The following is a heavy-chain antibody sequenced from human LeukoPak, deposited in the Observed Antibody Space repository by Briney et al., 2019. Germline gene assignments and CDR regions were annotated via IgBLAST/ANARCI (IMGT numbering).Heavy chain of an antibody. Sequence: GGSLRLSCAASGFTFSSYGMHWVRQAPGKGLEWVAVIWYDGSNKYYADSVEGRFTISRDNSKNTLYLQMNSLRAEDTAVYYCARDGDYYDSSGYYNYWGQGTLVTVSS. J-gene: IGHJ4*02. CDR3: ARDGDYYDSSGYYNY. CDR2: IWYDGSNK. V-gene: IGHV3-33*01. D-gene: IGHD3-22*01. CDR1: GFTFSSYG.